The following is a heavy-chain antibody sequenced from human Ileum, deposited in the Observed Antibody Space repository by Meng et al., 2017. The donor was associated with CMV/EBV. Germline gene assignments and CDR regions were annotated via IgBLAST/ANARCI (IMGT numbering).Heavy chain of an antibody. V-gene: IGHV3-7*01. Sequence: GESLKISCVAPGFSFSYYLMSWVRQPPRKGLEWLCNINQDGSETNYLASVRGRFTISRDNAKNSVFLQMNNMRADDTAVYYCTRDEELVVNWRFHDWGPGTLVTVSS. D-gene: IGHD1-20*01. CDR2: INQDGSET. CDR1: GFSFSYYL. CDR3: TRDEELVVNWRFHD. J-gene: IGHJ4*02.